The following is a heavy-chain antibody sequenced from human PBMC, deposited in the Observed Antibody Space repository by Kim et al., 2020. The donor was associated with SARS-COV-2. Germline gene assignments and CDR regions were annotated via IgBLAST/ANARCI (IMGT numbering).Heavy chain of an antibody. CDR3: ARDPVPVLRYFDWLAQ. CDR1: GGTFSSYA. J-gene: IGHJ4*02. Sequence: SVKVSCKASGGTFSSYAISWVRQAPGQGLEWMGGIIPIFGTAIYAQKFQGRVTITADESTSTDYMELSSLRSEDTAVYYCARDPVPVLRYFDWLAQWGQGTLVTVSS. CDR2: IIPIFGTA. D-gene: IGHD3-9*01. V-gene: IGHV1-69*13.